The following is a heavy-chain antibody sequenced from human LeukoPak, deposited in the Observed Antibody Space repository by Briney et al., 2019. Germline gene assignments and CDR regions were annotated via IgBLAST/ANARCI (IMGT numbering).Heavy chain of an antibody. CDR2: IKQDGSEK. CDR1: GFTFSNNW. CDR3: ASLAAAGTGDAFDI. J-gene: IGHJ3*02. Sequence: GGSLRLSCAASGFTFSNNWMSWVRQAPGKGLEWVANIKQDGSEKYYADSVKGRFTISRDTAKNSLYLQMNSLRAEDTAVYYCASLAAAGTGDAFDIWGQGTMVTVSS. V-gene: IGHV3-7*01. D-gene: IGHD6-13*01.